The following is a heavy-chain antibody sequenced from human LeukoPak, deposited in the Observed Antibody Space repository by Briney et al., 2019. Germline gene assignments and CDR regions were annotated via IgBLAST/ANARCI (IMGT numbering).Heavy chain of an antibody. CDR3: ARLVYSNYLGYYYYYGMDV. J-gene: IGHJ6*02. V-gene: IGHV4-39*01. D-gene: IGHD4-11*01. CDR1: GGSISSSSYY. Sequence: SETLPLTCTVSGGSISSSSYYWGWIRQPPGKGLEWIGSIYYNGSTYYNPSLKSRVTISVDTSKNQFSLKLSSVTAADTAVYYCARLVYSNYLGYYYYYGMDVWGQGTTVTVSS. CDR2: IYYNGST.